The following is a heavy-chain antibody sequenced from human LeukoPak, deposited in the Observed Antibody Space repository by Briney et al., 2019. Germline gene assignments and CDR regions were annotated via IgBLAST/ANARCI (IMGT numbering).Heavy chain of an antibody. D-gene: IGHD2-8*01. CDR3: ATDRGSKTNGPGL. Sequence: SGGSLRLSCAASGFTFSSYGMHWVRQAPGKGLEWVAFIRYDGSNKYYADSVKGRFTISRDNSKNTLYLQMNSLRAEDTAVYYCATDRGSKTNGPGLWVKGTTVTVSS. J-gene: IGHJ6*04. V-gene: IGHV3-30*02. CDR2: IRYDGSNK. CDR1: GFTFSSYG.